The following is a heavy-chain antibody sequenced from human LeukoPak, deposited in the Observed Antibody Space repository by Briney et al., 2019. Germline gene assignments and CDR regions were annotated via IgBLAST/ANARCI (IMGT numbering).Heavy chain of an antibody. Sequence: SETLSLTCAGYGGSFSGYYWGWIRQPPGKGLEWIGEINHSGSTNYNPSLKSRVTISVDTSKNQFSLKLSSVTAADTAVYYCARGRFAVPVDYWGQGTLVTVSS. CDR1: GGSFSGYY. CDR3: ARGRFAVPVDY. V-gene: IGHV4-34*01. D-gene: IGHD3-3*01. CDR2: INHSGST. J-gene: IGHJ4*02.